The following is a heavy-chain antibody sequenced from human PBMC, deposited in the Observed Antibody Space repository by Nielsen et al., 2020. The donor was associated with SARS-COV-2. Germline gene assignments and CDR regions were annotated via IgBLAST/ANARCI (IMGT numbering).Heavy chain of an antibody. Sequence: GESLKISCAASGFTFSRYWMHWVRQAPGKGLVWVSRINSDESTTIYADSVKGRFTISRDNAKNTLYLQMNSLRAEDTAVYYCACRRDGYNYDTFWGQGTRVTVSS. CDR3: ACRRDGYNYDTF. CDR2: INSDESTT. V-gene: IGHV3-74*01. CDR1: GFTFSRYW. D-gene: IGHD5-24*01. J-gene: IGHJ4*02.